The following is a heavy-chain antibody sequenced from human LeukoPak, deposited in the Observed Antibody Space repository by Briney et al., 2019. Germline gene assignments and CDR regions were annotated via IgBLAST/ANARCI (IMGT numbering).Heavy chain of an antibody. D-gene: IGHD2-15*01. CDR1: GGSISSSSYY. V-gene: IGHV4-39*01. Sequence: PSETLSLTCTVSGGSISSSSYYWGWIRQPPGKGLEWIGSIYYSVSTYYNPSLKSRVTISVETYKNQFSLKLSSVSAADTAVYYCARVPVVVAASLFDYWGQGTLVTVSS. CDR2: IYYSVST. CDR3: ARVPVVVAASLFDY. J-gene: IGHJ4*02.